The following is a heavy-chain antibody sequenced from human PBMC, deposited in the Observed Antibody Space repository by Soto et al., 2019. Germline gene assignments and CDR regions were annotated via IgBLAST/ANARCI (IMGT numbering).Heavy chain of an antibody. D-gene: IGHD3-10*01. CDR2: LNGDGSEE. V-gene: IGHV3-7*01. J-gene: IGHJ4*02. CDR3: AAGFPPDY. Sequence: EVQLVESGGVLVQPGGSLRVSCAASGFTFSTSWMNWVRQAPGKGLEWVATLNGDGSEEYYVDSVRGRFTISRDNVKNSLFLQMNSLRAEDTAVYYCAAGFPPDYWGQGTLVTVSS. CDR1: GFTFSTSW.